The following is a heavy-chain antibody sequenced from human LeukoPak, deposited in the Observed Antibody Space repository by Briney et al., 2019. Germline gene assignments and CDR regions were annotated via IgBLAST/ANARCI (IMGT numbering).Heavy chain of an antibody. Sequence: ASVKVSCKASGGTFSSYAISWVRQAPGQGLEWMGGIIPILGTANYAQKFQGRVTITADESTSTAYMELSSLRSEDTAVYYCARPSYYYDSSGYYLFDYWGQGTLVTVSS. CDR2: IIPILGTA. CDR1: GGTFSSYA. CDR3: ARPSYYYDSSGYYLFDY. J-gene: IGHJ4*02. D-gene: IGHD3-22*01. V-gene: IGHV1-69*13.